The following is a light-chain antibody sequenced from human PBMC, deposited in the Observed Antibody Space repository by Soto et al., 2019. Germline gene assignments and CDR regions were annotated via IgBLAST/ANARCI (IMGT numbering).Light chain of an antibody. CDR3: SSYTSTATRV. CDR2: DVT. CDR1: STDVGGYKY. V-gene: IGLV2-11*01. J-gene: IGLJ3*02. Sequence: QSALTQPRSVSGSPGQSVTISCTGTSTDVGGYKYVSWYQHHPGKAPKLMIYDVTKRPSGVPDRFSGSKSGNTASLTISGLQAEDEADYYCSSYTSTATRVFGGGTKLTVL.